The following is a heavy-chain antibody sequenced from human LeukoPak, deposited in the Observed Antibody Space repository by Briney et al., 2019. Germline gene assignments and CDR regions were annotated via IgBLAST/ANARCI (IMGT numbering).Heavy chain of an antibody. CDR1: GFTFGSYA. Sequence: PGGSLRLSCAASGFTFGSYAMSWVRQAPGKGLEWVSGISAPGDNTYYAGSVKGRLTISRDNSKNTLYLQMNSLRAEDTALYYCAKLERRHYGGNRFDFWGQGTLLTVSS. D-gene: IGHD1-1*01. V-gene: IGHV3-23*01. CDR2: ISAPGDNT. CDR3: AKLERRHYGGNRFDF. J-gene: IGHJ4*02.